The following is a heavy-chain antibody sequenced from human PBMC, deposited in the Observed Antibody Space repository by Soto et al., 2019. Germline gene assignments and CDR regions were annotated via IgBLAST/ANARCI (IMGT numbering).Heavy chain of an antibody. J-gene: IGHJ6*02. CDR2: IGRGGTSK. CDR3: ASLQNYDFWSGDSYHSGVNV. Sequence: EVQLVESGGGLVQPGESLRLSCAGSGFTFSDFEMDWVRQAPGKGLEWVSNIGRGGTSKFYADSVKGRFTISRDNAKNLLYLHMSSLRAEDTAVYYCASLQNYDFWSGDSYHSGVNVWGQGTTVTVSS. V-gene: IGHV3-48*03. D-gene: IGHD3-3*01. CDR1: GFTFSDFE.